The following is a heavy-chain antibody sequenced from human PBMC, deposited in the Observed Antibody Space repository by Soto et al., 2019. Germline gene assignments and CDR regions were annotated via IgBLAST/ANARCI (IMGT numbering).Heavy chain of an antibody. CDR3: TSRIRTTNDY. D-gene: IGHD1-1*01. CDR1: GFTFTNAW. J-gene: IGHJ4*02. V-gene: IGHV3-15*07. CDR2: VKTKADGGTP. Sequence: EVQLVESGGGLVKPGESLRLSCAASGFTFTNAWMNWVRQAPGTGPEWVGRVKTKADGGTPDYAAPAKGRFTISRDDSINTEYLQMNSLKIEDTARYYCTSRIRTTNDYWGQGTLVTVSS.